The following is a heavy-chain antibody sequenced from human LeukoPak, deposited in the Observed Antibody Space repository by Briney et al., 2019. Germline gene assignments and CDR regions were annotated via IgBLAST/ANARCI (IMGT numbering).Heavy chain of an antibody. CDR1: GFTFTSSA. CDR2: IVVGSGNT. CDR3: AAGYSGYEYPNC. V-gene: IGHV1-58*01. Sequence: SVKVSCKASGFTFTSSAVQWVRQARGQRLEWIGWIVVGSGNTNYGQKFQERVIIIRDMSTRTVYMELSSLTFEDTAVYYCAAGYSGYEYPNCWGQGTLVTVSS. D-gene: IGHD5-12*01. J-gene: IGHJ4*02.